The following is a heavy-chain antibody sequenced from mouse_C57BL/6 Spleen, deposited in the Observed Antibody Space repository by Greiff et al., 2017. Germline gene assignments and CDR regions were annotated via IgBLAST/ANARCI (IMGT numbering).Heavy chain of an antibody. V-gene: IGHV1-81*01. CDR1: GYTFTSYG. J-gene: IGHJ2*01. Sequence: QVQLQQSGAELARPGASVKLSCKASGYTFTSYGISWVKQRTGQGLEWIGEIYPRSGNTYYNEKFKGKATLTADKSSSTAYMELRSLTSEDSAVXFCARSANWDAYFDYWGQGTTLTVSS. CDR3: ARSANWDAYFDY. CDR2: IYPRSGNT. D-gene: IGHD4-1*01.